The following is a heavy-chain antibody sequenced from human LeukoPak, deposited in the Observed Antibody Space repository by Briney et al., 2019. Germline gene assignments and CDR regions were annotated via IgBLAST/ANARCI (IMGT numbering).Heavy chain of an antibody. V-gene: IGHV3-30*04. J-gene: IGHJ4*02. CDR2: ISFDGRNK. D-gene: IGHD5-18*01. CDR1: GFTFSSYA. Sequence: GRSLRLSCAASGFTFSSYAMHWVRQAPGKGLEWVAVISFDGRNKYCADSVKGRFTISRDNFKNTLDLQMNSLRAEDTALYYCARESIQYSYGYGGAVYWGQGTLVTVSS. CDR3: ARESIQYSYGYGGAVY.